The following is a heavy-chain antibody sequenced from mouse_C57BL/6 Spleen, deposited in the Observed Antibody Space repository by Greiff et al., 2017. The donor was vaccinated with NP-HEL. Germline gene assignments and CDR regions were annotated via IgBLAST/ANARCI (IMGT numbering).Heavy chain of an antibody. D-gene: IGHD1-1*01. J-gene: IGHJ2*01. CDR1: GYAFSSSW. Sequence: VQLQQSGPELVKPGASVKISCKASGYAFSSSWMNWVKQRPGKGLEWIGRIYPGDGDPNYNGKFKGKATLTADKSSSTAYMQLSSLTSEDSAVYFCARSGSSYYFDYWGQGTTLTVSS. CDR3: ARSGSSYYFDY. V-gene: IGHV1-82*01. CDR2: IYPGDGDP.